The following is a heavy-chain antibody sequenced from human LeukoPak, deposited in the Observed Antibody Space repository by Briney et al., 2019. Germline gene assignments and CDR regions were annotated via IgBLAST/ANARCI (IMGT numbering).Heavy chain of an antibody. D-gene: IGHD3-10*01. V-gene: IGHV4-31*03. J-gene: IGHJ4*02. CDR3: ARSPLNRGYFDY. CDR2: IYYSGST. CDR1: GGSISSGGYY. Sequence: PQTLSVTCTVSGGSISSGGYYWSWIRQHPGKGLEWIGYIYYSGSTYYNPSLNSRVTISVDTSKSQFSLKLSSVTAADTAVYYCARSPLNRGYFDYWGQGTLVTVSS.